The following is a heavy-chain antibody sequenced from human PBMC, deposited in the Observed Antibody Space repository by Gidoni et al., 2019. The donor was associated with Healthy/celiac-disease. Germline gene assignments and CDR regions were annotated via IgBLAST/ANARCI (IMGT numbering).Heavy chain of an antibody. CDR2: INHSGST. CDR3: ARGKGWERRNLNDAFDI. V-gene: IGHV4-34*01. Sequence: QVQLQQWGAGLLKPSETLSLTCAVYGGSFSGYSWSWIRQPPGKGLEWIGEINHSGSTNYNPSLKSRVTISVDTPKNQFALKLSSVTAADTAVYYCARGKGWERRNLNDAFDIWGQGTMVTVFS. CDR1: GGSFSGYS. D-gene: IGHD1-26*01. J-gene: IGHJ3*02.